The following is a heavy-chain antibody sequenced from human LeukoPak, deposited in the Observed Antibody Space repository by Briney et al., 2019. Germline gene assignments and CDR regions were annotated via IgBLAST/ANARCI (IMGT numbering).Heavy chain of an antibody. CDR1: GFTFSTYP. CDR2: ISGGGDST. J-gene: IGHJ3*02. V-gene: IGHV3-23*01. Sequence: PGGSLRLSCAASGFTFSTYPISWVRQAPGQGLEWVSAISGGGDSTYYADSVKGRFTISRDNSKNTLYLQMNSLRAEDTAVYYCAKDSVRGYSGYGNDGFDIWGQGTMVTVSS. CDR3: AKDSVRGYSGYGNDGFDI. D-gene: IGHD5-12*01.